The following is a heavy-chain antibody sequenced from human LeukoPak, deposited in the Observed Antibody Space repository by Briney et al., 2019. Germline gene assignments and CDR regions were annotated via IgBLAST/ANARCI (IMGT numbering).Heavy chain of an antibody. CDR2: IRSSGSTI. J-gene: IGHJ4*02. Sequence: GGSLRLSCAASGFSLNSYSMNWVRQAPGKGLEWVAYIRSSGSTIYYADSVKGRFTISRDTAKNSLYLQMNSLRDEDTAVYYCTKEPDALDYWGQGTLVTVSS. V-gene: IGHV3-48*02. CDR1: GFSLNSYS. CDR3: TKEPDALDY.